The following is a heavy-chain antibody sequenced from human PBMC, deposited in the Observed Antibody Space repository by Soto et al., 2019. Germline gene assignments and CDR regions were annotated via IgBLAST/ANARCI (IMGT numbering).Heavy chain of an antibody. V-gene: IGHV3-48*03. Sequence: GGSLRLSXAASGFTLSSYEMNWVRQAPGKWLEWISPISSSCSTIYSADSVKGRFTISRDNAKNSLYLQMNSLRAEDTAVYYCARVQQRGGDCSSTSCYFRYYYYGMDVWGQGTTVTVSS. CDR3: ARVQQRGGDCSSTSCYFRYYYYGMDV. D-gene: IGHD2-2*01. J-gene: IGHJ6*02. CDR2: ISSSCSTI. CDR1: GFTLSSYE.